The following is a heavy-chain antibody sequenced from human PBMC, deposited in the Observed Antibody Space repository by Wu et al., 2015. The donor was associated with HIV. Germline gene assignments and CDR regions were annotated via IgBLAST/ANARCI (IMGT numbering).Heavy chain of an antibody. D-gene: IGHD5-18*01. V-gene: IGHV1-2*02. CDR1: GYTFTGYY. Sequence: QVQLVQSGAEVKKPGASVKVSCKASGYTFTGYYMHWVRQAPGQGLEWMGWINPNSGGINYAQKFQGRVTMTRDTSISTAYMELSRLRSDDTAVYYCARDWSVDTAMDHFDYWGQGTLVTVSS. J-gene: IGHJ4*02. CDR2: INPNSGGI. CDR3: ARDWSVDTAMDHFDY.